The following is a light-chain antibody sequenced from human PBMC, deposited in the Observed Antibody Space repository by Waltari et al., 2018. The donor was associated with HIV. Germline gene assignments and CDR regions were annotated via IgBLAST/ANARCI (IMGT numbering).Light chain of an antibody. CDR2: GAS. Sequence: EIVVTQSPAILSVSPGQRATLSCRASQRVSTNLAWYQQKPGQAPRLLIYGASTRATDSPARFSGSGSGTDFTLTITSLQSEDFAVYYCQQYYRWPPGTFGQGTKVEIK. CDR1: QRVSTN. V-gene: IGKV3-15*01. CDR3: QQYYRWPPGT. J-gene: IGKJ1*01.